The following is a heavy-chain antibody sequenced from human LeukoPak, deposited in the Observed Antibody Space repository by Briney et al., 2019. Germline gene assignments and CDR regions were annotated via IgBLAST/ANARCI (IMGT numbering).Heavy chain of an antibody. J-gene: IGHJ3*02. CDR1: GGSVSSGSFH. CDR3: ARTNAFDI. Sequence: SETLSLTCTVSGGSVSSGSFHWGWNRPPQGNALLWIWFIYSSASTNYNPSLTSRVAISVETSKNQFSLRLSSVTAADTAVYYCARTNAFDIWGQGTMVTVSS. V-gene: IGHV4-61*01. CDR2: IYSSAST.